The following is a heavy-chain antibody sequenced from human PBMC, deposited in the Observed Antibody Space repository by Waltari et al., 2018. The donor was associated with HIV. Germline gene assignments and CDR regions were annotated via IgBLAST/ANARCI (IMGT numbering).Heavy chain of an antibody. CDR2: ISGSGGST. D-gene: IGHD3-22*01. V-gene: IGHV3-23*04. J-gene: IGHJ4*02. Sequence: EVQLVESGGGLVQPGGSLRLSCAASGFTFTNYAMNWVRRAPGKGLGGVSAISGSGGSTYYADSVKGRFTISRNNSKNTLYLQMNSLRAEDTALYYCAKDDSTGSSGYYPFHYWGQGTLITVSS. CDR1: GFTFTNYA. CDR3: AKDDSTGSSGYYPFHY.